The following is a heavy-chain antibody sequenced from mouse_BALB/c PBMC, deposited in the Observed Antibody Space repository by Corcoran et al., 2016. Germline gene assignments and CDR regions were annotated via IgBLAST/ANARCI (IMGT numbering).Heavy chain of an antibody. CDR3: ARWGITTFDY. Sequence: EVLLQQSGPELVKPGASVKITCKASGYTFTDYNMDWGKQSHGKSLEWIRDINPRSRGTIYNQTFTGRVTLTAYKSSSTDYMELRSLTSEDTAVYYCARWGITTFDYWGQGTTVTVSS. V-gene: IGHV1-18*01. CDR1: GYTFTDYN. J-gene: IGHJ2*01. CDR2: INPRSRGT. D-gene: IGHD1-1*01.